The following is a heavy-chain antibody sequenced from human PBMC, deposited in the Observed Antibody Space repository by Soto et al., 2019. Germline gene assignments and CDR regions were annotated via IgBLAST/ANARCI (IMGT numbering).Heavy chain of an antibody. CDR1: GFTFSSFS. CDR3: ARPTTVAGTPAFDY. D-gene: IGHD6-19*01. J-gene: IGHJ4*02. Sequence: QVQLVESGGGVVQPGRSLRLSCAASGFTFSSFSLHWVRQAPGKGLEWMALISYDGSTKYNADSVKGRFTVSRDNSNNTLYLQLSSLRPEDTAVYYCARPTTVAGTPAFDYWGQGTLVTVSS. CDR2: ISYDGSTK. V-gene: IGHV3-30-3*01.